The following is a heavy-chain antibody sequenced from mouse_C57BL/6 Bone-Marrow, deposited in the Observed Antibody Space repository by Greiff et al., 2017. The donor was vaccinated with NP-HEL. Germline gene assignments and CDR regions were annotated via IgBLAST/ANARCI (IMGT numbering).Heavy chain of an antibody. J-gene: IGHJ3*01. CDR2: IYPGSGNT. CDR1: GYTFTSYG. Sequence: QVQLQQSGAELARPGASVKLSCKASGYTFTSYGISWVKQRTGQGLEWIGEIYPGSGNTYYNEKFKGKATLTADKSSSTAYMELRILTSEDSAVYFCARLGYGPFAYWGQGTLVTVSA. D-gene: IGHD1-1*02. CDR3: ARLGYGPFAY. V-gene: IGHV1-81*01.